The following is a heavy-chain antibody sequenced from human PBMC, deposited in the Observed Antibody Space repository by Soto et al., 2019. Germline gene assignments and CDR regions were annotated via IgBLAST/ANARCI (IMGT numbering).Heavy chain of an antibody. CDR3: ARAPHYDILTGYYGFDY. V-gene: IGHV1-8*01. CDR1: GYTFTSYD. CDR2: MNPNSGNT. J-gene: IGHJ4*02. D-gene: IGHD3-9*01. Sequence: ASVKVSCKASGYTFTSYDINWVRQATGQGLEWMGWMNPNSGNTGYAQKFQGRVTMTRNTSISTAYMELSSLRSEDTAVYYCARAPHYDILTGYYGFDYWGQGTLVTVSS.